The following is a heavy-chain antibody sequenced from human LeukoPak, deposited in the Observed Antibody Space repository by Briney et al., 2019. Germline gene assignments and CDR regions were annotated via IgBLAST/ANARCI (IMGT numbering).Heavy chain of an antibody. V-gene: IGHV4-34*01. CDR1: GGSFSGYY. CDR3: ARASSQRAVLRYFDWLSQGRYYFDY. J-gene: IGHJ4*02. CDR2: INHSGST. Sequence: SETLSLTCAVYGGSFSGYYWSWIRQPPGKGLEWIGEINHSGSTNYNPSLKSRVTISVGTSKNQFSLKLSSVTAADTAVYYCARASSQRAVLRYFDWLSQGRYYFDYWGQGTLVTVSS. D-gene: IGHD3-9*01.